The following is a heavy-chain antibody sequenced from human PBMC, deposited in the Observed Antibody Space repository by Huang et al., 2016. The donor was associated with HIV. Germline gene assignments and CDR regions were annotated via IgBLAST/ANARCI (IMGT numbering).Heavy chain of an antibody. CDR3: ARLESTAMTY. CDR2: IYYTGST. D-gene: IGHD5-18*01. V-gene: IGHV4-39*02. Sequence: QMQLQESGPGLLKPSETLSLTCIVSGGSVSSSIYYWVWIRQSPGKGLEWIGSIYYTGSTSYNPSLKRRVTISVDTSKNHFSLRLISVTAADTAVYYCARLESTAMTYWGQGTLVTVSS. CDR1: GGSVSSSIYY. J-gene: IGHJ4*02.